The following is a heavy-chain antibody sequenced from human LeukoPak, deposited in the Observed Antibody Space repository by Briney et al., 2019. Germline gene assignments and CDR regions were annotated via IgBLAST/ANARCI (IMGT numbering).Heavy chain of an antibody. V-gene: IGHV3-74*01. J-gene: IGHJ6*03. Sequence: GGALRLSCAASGFTFSSYSMNWVRQAPGKGLVWISGISSDGNTINYADSVKGRFTISRDNAKNTLYLQMNSLRAEDTAVFYCLAGYYYNDMDVWGKGTTVTVSS. CDR1: GFTFSSYS. CDR2: ISSDGNTI. CDR3: LAGYYYNDMDV. D-gene: IGHD2-15*01.